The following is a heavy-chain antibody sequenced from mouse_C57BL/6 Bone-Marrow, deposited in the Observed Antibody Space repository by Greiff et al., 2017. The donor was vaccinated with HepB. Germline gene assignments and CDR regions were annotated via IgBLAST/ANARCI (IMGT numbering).Heavy chain of an antibody. CDR3: TRARAPYGNSSGYFDY. CDR2: ILPGSGST. J-gene: IGHJ2*01. CDR1: GYTFTGYW. D-gene: IGHD1-1*01. Sequence: QVQLKESGAELMKPGASVKLSCKATGYTFTGYWIAWVKQRPGHGLEWIGEILPGSGSTNYNEKFKGKATFTADTSSNTAYMQLSSLTTEDSAIYDCTRARAPYGNSSGYFDYWGQGTTLTVSS. V-gene: IGHV1-9*01.